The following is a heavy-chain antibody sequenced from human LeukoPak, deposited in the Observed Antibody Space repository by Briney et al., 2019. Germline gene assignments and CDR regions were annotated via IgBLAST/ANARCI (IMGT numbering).Heavy chain of an antibody. CDR1: GGSISSSSYY. Sequence: SETLSLTCTVSGGSISSSSYYWGWIRQPPGKGLEWIGSIYYSGSTYYNPSLKSRVTMSVDTSKNQFSLKLSSVTAADTAVYYCARDSVGATIPLDYWGQGTLVTVSS. J-gene: IGHJ4*02. CDR2: IYYSGST. D-gene: IGHD1-26*01. CDR3: ARDSVGATIPLDY. V-gene: IGHV4-39*07.